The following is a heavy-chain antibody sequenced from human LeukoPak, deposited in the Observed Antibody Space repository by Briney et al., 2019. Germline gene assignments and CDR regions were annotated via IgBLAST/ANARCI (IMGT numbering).Heavy chain of an antibody. J-gene: IGHJ4*02. Sequence: PGGSLRLSCAASGFTFSSYWMSWVRQAPGKGLEWVANIKQDGSEKYYVDSVKGRFTISRDNAKNSLYLQMNSLRAEDTAVYYCASEVYYDSSGYYFFDYWGQGTLVTVSS. CDR1: GFTFSSYW. CDR2: IKQDGSEK. D-gene: IGHD3-22*01. CDR3: ASEVYYDSSGYYFFDY. V-gene: IGHV3-7*01.